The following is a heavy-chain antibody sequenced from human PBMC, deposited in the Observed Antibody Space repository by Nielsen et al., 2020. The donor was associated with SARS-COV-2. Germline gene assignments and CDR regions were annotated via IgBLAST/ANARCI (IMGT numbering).Heavy chain of an antibody. D-gene: IGHD3-22*01. Sequence: GESLKISCTASGFTFGDYAMSWFRQAPGKGLEWVGFIRSKAYGGTTEYAASVKGRFTISRDDSKSIAYLQMNSLKTEDTAVYYCTRATVRARKYYYDSSGPYNWFDPWGQGTLVTVSS. CDR1: GFTFGDYA. CDR3: TRATVRARKYYYDSSGPYNWFDP. CDR2: IRSKAYGGTT. V-gene: IGHV3-49*03. J-gene: IGHJ5*02.